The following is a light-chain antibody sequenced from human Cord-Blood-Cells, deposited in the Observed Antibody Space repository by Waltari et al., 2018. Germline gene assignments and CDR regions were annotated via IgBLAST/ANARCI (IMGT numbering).Light chain of an antibody. CDR3: SSYAGRNNLGV. CDR1: SRDAGGDNN. V-gene: IGLV2-8*01. CDR2: DVS. Sequence: QSALTQPPSAYGPPGQSVTISCTGTSRDAGGDNNVSWYHKHTGKPPNLMFYDVSKPPSGVPDRFSGSYSGNTASLTVSGLQAEDDSDYYCSSYAGRNNLGVFGGGTKLTVL. J-gene: IGLJ2*01.